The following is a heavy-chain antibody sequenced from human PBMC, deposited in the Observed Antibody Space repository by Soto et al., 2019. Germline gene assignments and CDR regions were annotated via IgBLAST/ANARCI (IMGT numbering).Heavy chain of an antibody. Sequence: QRRLVQSGAEMKKPGASVKVSCQASGYVFPSFGINWVRQAPGQGLEWMGWISPYNGKTKYVQSLNGRGTMTTDTATTTAYMEMRSLRSDATAMYYWARESRVGSNAGASSDIWGQGTMVAVSS. CDR1: GYVFPSFG. CDR2: ISPYNGKT. CDR3: ARESRVGSNAGASSDI. V-gene: IGHV1-18*01. D-gene: IGHD1-26*01. J-gene: IGHJ3*02.